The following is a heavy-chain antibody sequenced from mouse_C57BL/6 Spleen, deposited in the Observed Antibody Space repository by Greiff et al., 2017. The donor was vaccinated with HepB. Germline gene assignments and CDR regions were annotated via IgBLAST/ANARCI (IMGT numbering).Heavy chain of an antibody. V-gene: IGHV1-61*01. Sequence: QVQLQQPGAELVRPGSSVKLSCKASGYTFTSYWMDWVKQRPGQGLEWIGNIYPSDSETHYNQKFKDKATLTVDKSSSTAYMQRSSLTSEDSAVCYCATLYYGNYGDYWGQGTTLTVSS. D-gene: IGHD2-1*01. J-gene: IGHJ2*01. CDR1: GYTFTSYW. CDR3: ATLYYGNYGDY. CDR2: IYPSDSET.